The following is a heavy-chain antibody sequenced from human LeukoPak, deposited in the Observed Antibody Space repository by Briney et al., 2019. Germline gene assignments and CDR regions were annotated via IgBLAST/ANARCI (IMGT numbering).Heavy chain of an antibody. J-gene: IGHJ5*02. Sequence: GGSLRLSCAASGFTFSNAWMSWVRQAPGQGLEWVANIKQDGSEKYYVDSVKGRFTISRDNAKNSLYLQMNSLRAEDTAVYYCARDRYCSSTSCYMGPTLNWFDPWGQGTLVTVSS. CDR2: IKQDGSEK. CDR1: GFTFSNAW. CDR3: ARDRYCSSTSCYMGPTLNWFDP. D-gene: IGHD2-2*02. V-gene: IGHV3-7*01.